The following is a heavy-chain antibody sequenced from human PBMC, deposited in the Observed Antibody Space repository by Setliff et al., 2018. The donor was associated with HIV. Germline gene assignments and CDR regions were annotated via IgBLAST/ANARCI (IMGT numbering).Heavy chain of an antibody. D-gene: IGHD2-15*01. CDR2: MYDGGST. CDR3: VTLPLLGAGYSQNFDF. Sequence: PGGSLRLSCTVSGFTVSSNYMTWVRQAPGKGLEWVALMYDGGSTYYADSVKGRSTITRDISKNTLDLQMNSLRVDDTAVYYCVTLPLLGAGYSQNFDFWGQGRMVTVSS. CDR1: GFTVSSNY. V-gene: IGHV3-53*01. J-gene: IGHJ4*02.